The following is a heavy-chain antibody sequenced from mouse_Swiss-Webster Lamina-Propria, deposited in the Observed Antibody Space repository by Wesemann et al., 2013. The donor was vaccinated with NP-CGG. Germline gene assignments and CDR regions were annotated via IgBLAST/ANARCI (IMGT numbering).Heavy chain of an antibody. CDR2: INPNNGGT. Sequence: VKQSHGKSLEWIGDINPNNGGTIYNQKFKGKATLTVDKSSSTAYMELRSLTSEDTAVYYCARTGRGYFDYWGQGTTLTVSS. V-gene: IGHV1-18*01. CDR3: ARTGRGYFDY. J-gene: IGHJ2*01.